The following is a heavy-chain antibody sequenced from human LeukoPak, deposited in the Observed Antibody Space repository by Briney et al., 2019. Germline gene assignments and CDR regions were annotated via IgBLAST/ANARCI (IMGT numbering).Heavy chain of an antibody. Sequence: GGSLRLSCAASGFSFRIYAMNWVRQAPGKGLEWVSGISGSGDTSYFADSVKGRFSISRDNSKNTLYLQMDSLRAEDTALYYCAKGWGGSYYANPFDLWGQGTMVSVSS. J-gene: IGHJ3*01. V-gene: IGHV3-23*01. CDR1: GFSFRIYA. D-gene: IGHD1-26*01. CDR2: ISGSGDTS. CDR3: AKGWGGSYYANPFDL.